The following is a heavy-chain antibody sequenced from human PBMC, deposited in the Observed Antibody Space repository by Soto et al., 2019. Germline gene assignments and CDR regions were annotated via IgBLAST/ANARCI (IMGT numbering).Heavy chain of an antibody. V-gene: IGHV4-59*01. CDR1: GGSISSYY. Sequence: SETLSLTCTVSGGSISSYYWSWIRQPPGKGLEWNGYIYYSGSTNYNPSLKSRVTISVDTSKNQFSLKLSSVTAADTAVYYCARTYYDFWSGYNELYYMDVWGKGTTVTVSS. CDR2: IYYSGST. CDR3: ARTYYDFWSGYNELYYMDV. D-gene: IGHD3-3*01. J-gene: IGHJ6*03.